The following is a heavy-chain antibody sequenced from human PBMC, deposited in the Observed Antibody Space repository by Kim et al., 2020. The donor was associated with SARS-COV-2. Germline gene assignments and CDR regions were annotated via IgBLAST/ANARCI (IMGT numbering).Heavy chain of an antibody. Sequence: GGSLRLSCAASGFTFSSYAMSWVRQAPGKGLEWVSAISGSGGSTYYADSVKGRFTISRDNSKNTLYLQMNSLRAEDTAVYYCATQGGLQLADYYYYGMDVWVQGTTVTVSS. D-gene: IGHD6-13*01. J-gene: IGHJ6*02. CDR2: ISGSGGST. CDR1: GFTFSSYA. CDR3: ATQGGLQLADYYYYGMDV. V-gene: IGHV3-23*01.